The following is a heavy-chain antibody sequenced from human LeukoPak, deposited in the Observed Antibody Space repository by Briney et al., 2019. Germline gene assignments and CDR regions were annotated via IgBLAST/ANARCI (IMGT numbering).Heavy chain of an antibody. CDR3: ARDGGDCSGDSCYVDY. CDR1: GFTFDDYG. D-gene: IGHD2-15*01. V-gene: IGHV3-20*04. CDR2: INWKGGST. J-gene: IGHJ4*02. Sequence: GGSLRLSCAASGFTFDDYGMSWVRQAPGKGLEWVSGINWKGGSTGYADSVKGRFTISRDNAKNSLYLQMNSLRAEDTALYYCARDGGDCSGDSCYVDYWGQGTLVTVSS.